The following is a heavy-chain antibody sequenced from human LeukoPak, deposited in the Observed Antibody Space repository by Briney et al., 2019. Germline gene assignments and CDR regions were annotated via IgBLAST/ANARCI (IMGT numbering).Heavy chain of an antibody. Sequence: AGGSLRLSCAASGFTFSSYGMHWVRQAPGKGLEWVAVISYDGSNKYYADSVKGRFTTSRDNSKNTLYLQMNSLRAEDTAVYYCAKSKGPTWGYYYYYMDVWGKGTTVTVSS. CDR1: GFTFSSYG. CDR3: AKSKGPTWGYYYYYMDV. V-gene: IGHV3-30*18. J-gene: IGHJ6*03. D-gene: IGHD7-27*01. CDR2: ISYDGSNK.